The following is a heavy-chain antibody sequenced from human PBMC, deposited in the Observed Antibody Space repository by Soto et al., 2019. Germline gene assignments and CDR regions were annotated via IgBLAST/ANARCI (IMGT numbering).Heavy chain of an antibody. V-gene: IGHV3-74*01. CDR1: GFAFSSYW. CDR3: TSDNFGGMDS. J-gene: IGHJ4*02. Sequence: EVQLVESGGGLVQPGGSLRLSCAASGFAFSSYWMHWVRQAPGKGLVWVSRIDPYETGINYAVSVKGRFTISRHNAKNTLYLQMKSLRAEDTAVYYCTSDNFGGMDSWGQGTLVTGSS. D-gene: IGHD2-15*01. CDR2: IDPYETGI.